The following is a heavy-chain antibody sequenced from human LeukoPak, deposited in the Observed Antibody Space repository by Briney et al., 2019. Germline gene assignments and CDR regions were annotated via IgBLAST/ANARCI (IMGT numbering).Heavy chain of an antibody. CDR3: ARVNDYVWGSYRQIPTYDY. Sequence: KASETLSLTCTVSGGSVSSGHYYWSWIRQPPGKGLEWIGYIYNSESTNYNPSLKSRVTISVDTSKNHFSLKLSSVTAADTAVYYCARVNDYVWGSYRQIPTYDYWGQGTLVTVSS. V-gene: IGHV4-61*03. CDR2: IYNSEST. J-gene: IGHJ4*02. D-gene: IGHD3-16*02. CDR1: GGSVSSGHYY.